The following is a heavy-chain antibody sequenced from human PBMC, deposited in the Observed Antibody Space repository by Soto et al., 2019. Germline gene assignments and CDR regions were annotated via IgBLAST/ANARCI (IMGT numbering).Heavy chain of an antibody. D-gene: IGHD4-17*01. J-gene: IGHJ4*02. CDR2: IYYSGST. CDR3: ARAGLSSTVTTIYFDY. Sequence: SETLSLTCTVSGGSISSYYWSWIRQPPGKGLEWIGYIYYSGSTNYNPSLKSRVTISVDTSKNQFSLKLSSVTAADTAVYYCARAGLSSTVTTIYFDYWGQGTLVTVSS. CDR1: GGSISSYY. V-gene: IGHV4-59*01.